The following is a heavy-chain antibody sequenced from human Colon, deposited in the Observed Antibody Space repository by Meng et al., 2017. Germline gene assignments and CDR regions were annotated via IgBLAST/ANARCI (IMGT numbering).Heavy chain of an antibody. J-gene: IGHJ5*01. V-gene: IGHV3-64*01. CDR3: ARNGIVAAVFNWFDS. CDR2: ISNNGGST. D-gene: IGHD6-13*01. CDR1: GFTFSSSW. Sequence: GESLKISCAASGFTFSSSWMHWVRQAPGKGLEYVSGISNNGGSTYYAKSVKGRFTISRDNSKNTLYLQMGSLRAEDTAVYYCARNGIVAAVFNWFDSWGQGTRVTVSS.